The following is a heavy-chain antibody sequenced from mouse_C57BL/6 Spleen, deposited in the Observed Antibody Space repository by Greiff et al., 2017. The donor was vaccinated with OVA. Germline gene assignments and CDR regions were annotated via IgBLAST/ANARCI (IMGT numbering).Heavy chain of an antibody. Sequence: QVQLKQSGAELVRPGTSVKMSCKASGYTFTNYWIGWAKQRPGHGLEWIGDIYPGGGYTNYNEKFKGKATLTADKSSSTAYMQFSSLTSEDSAIYYCARRDVYYAMDYWGQGTSVTVSS. J-gene: IGHJ4*01. CDR3: ARRDVYYAMDY. V-gene: IGHV1-63*01. D-gene: IGHD3-3*01. CDR1: GYTFTNYW. CDR2: IYPGGGYT.